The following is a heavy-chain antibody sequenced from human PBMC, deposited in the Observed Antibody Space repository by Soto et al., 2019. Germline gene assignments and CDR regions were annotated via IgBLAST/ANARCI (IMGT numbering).Heavy chain of an antibody. CDR3: AKGKTSGWYNFDS. Sequence: GSLRLSCAASGFTFSNYAMSWVRQAPGKGLEWVSGISASGRDTYYADSVKDRFTISRDSSKNTLYLQMNSLRAEDTAMYYCAKGKTSGWYNFDSWGQGTRVTVSS. J-gene: IGHJ4*02. CDR1: GFTFSNYA. D-gene: IGHD6-19*01. CDR2: ISASGRDT. V-gene: IGHV3-23*01.